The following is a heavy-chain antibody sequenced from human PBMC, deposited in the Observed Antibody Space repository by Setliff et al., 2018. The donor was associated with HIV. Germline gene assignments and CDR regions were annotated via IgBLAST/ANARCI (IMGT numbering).Heavy chain of an antibody. CDR2: INHSGST. V-gene: IGHV4-59*11. D-gene: IGHD2-15*01. Sequence: PSETLSLTCTVSGGSISSHYWSWIRQLPGKGLEWIGEINHSGSTNYNPSLKSRVTMSVDESKNQFSLRLSSVTAADTAVYYCARARRAGSGPKYFQHWGQGTLVTVSS. CDR1: GGSISSHY. CDR3: ARARRAGSGPKYFQH. J-gene: IGHJ1*01.